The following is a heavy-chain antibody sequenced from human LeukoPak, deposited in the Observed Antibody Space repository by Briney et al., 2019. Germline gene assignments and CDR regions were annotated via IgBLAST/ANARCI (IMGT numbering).Heavy chain of an antibody. Sequence: GGSLRLSCAASGFTFSSYAMHWVRQAPGKELEWVAVISYDGSNKYYADSVKGRFTISRDNSKNTLYLQMNNLRAEDTAVYYCARLVVVAATVDYWGQGTLVTVSS. V-gene: IGHV3-30-3*01. CDR3: ARLVVVAATVDY. CDR1: GFTFSSYA. CDR2: ISYDGSNK. D-gene: IGHD2-15*01. J-gene: IGHJ4*02.